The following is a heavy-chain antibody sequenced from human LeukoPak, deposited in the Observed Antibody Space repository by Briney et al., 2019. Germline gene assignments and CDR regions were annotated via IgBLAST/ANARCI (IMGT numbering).Heavy chain of an antibody. CDR1: GFTFSSYG. CDR3: AREPVAVAGRKDAFDI. Sequence: GGSLRLSCAASGFTFSSYGMHWVRQAPSKGLEWVAVIWYDGSNKYYADSVKGRFTISRDNSKNTLYLQMNSLRAEDTAVYYCAREPVAVAGRKDAFDIWGQGTMVTVSS. CDR2: IWYDGSNK. V-gene: IGHV3-33*01. J-gene: IGHJ3*02. D-gene: IGHD6-19*01.